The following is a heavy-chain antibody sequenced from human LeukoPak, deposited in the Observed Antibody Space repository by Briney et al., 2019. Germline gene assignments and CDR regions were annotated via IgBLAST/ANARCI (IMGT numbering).Heavy chain of an antibody. D-gene: IGHD3-9*01. Sequence: SVKVSCKASGGTFSSYAISWVRQAPGQGLEWMGGIIPIFGTANYAQKFQGRVTITTDESTSTAYVELSSLRSEDTAVYYCAAGYYDILTGYSNWFDPWGQGTLVTVSS. V-gene: IGHV1-69*05. J-gene: IGHJ5*02. CDR3: AAGYYDILTGYSNWFDP. CDR1: GGTFSSYA. CDR2: IIPIFGTA.